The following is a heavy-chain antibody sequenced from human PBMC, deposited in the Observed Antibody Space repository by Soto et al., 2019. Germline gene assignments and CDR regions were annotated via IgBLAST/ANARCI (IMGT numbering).Heavy chain of an antibody. J-gene: IGHJ6*02. CDR2: IYYSGST. D-gene: IGHD1-1*01. CDR1: GYSISSSNW. Sequence: QVQLQESGPGLVKPSDTLSLTCAVSGYSISSSNWWGWIRQPPGKGLEWIGYIYYSGSTYYNPSLKSRVTMSVDTSKNQFSLKLSSVTAVDTAVYYCARIPPYNWNDEGMDVWGQGTTVTVSS. V-gene: IGHV4-28*01. CDR3: ARIPPYNWNDEGMDV.